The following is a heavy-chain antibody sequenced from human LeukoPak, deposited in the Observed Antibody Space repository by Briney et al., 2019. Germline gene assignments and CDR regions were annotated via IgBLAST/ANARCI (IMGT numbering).Heavy chain of an antibody. V-gene: IGHV1-2*02. Sequence: ASVKVSCKASGYTFTGYYIHWVRQAPGQGLEWMGWINPDSGGTNFAQKFQGRFTMTRDTSISTTYMDLGSLGSDDTAVYYCARDGEYGTGSYYRGCFDYWGQGTLVTVSS. J-gene: IGHJ4*02. CDR1: GYTFTGYY. CDR3: ARDGEYGTGSYYRGCFDY. D-gene: IGHD3-10*01. CDR2: INPDSGGT.